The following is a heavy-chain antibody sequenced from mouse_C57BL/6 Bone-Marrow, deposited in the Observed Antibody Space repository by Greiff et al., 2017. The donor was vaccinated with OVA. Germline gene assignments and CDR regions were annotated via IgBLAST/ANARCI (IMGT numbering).Heavy chain of an antibody. Sequence: EVMLVESGGGLVPPGGSLNLSCAASGFTFSDYYMYWVRQTPEKRLEWVAYISNGGGSTYYSDTVKGRFTISRDKAKNTLYLHMSRLKSEDTAMYYCARGSPRYFDVWGTGTTVTVSS. J-gene: IGHJ1*03. CDR2: ISNGGGST. CDR3: ARGSPRYFDV. D-gene: IGHD1-1*02. V-gene: IGHV5-12*01. CDR1: GFTFSDYY.